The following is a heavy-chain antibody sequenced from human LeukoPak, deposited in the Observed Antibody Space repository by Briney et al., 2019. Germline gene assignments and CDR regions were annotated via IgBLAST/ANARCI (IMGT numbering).Heavy chain of an antibody. CDR1: GFTFSSYG. V-gene: IGHV3-30*18. CDR2: ISYDGSNK. J-gene: IGHJ4*02. D-gene: IGHD6-19*01. Sequence: GGSLRLSCAASGFTFSSYGMHWVRQAPGRGLEWVAVISYDGSNKYYADSVKGRFTISRDNSKNTLYLQMNSLGAEDTAVYYCANDKAVAGTLYFDYWGQGTLVTVSS. CDR3: ANDKAVAGTLYFDY.